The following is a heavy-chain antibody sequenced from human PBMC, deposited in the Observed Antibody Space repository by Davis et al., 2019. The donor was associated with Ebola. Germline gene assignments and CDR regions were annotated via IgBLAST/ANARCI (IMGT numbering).Heavy chain of an antibody. J-gene: IGHJ6*02. Sequence: ASVKVSCKASGYTFTSYAMHWVRQAPGQRLEWMGWISAYNGNTNYAQKLQGRVTMTTDTSTSTAYMELSSLRSEDTAVYYCARDSNKNYYYYGMDVWGQGTTVTVSS. D-gene: IGHD4-11*01. CDR3: ARDSNKNYYYYGMDV. CDR2: ISAYNGNT. CDR1: GYTFTSYA. V-gene: IGHV1-18*01.